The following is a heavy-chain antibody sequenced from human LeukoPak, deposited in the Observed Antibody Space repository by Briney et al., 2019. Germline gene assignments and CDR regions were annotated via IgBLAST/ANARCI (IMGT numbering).Heavy chain of an antibody. CDR2: INHSGST. CDR3: ASGQGPADY. Sequence: SETLSLTCAVYGGSFSGYYWSWIRQPTGKGLEWIGEINHSGSTNYNPSLKSRVTISVDTSKNQFSLKLSSVTAADTAVYYCASGQGPADYWGQGTLVTVSS. V-gene: IGHV4-34*01. J-gene: IGHJ4*02. CDR1: GGSFSGYY.